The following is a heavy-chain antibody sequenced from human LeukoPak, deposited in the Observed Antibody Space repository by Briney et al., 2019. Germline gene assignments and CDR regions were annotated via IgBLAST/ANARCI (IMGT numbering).Heavy chain of an antibody. Sequence: SRTLPLTCTVSGGSISSGDYYWSWIRQPPGKGLEWIGYIYYSGSTYYNPSLKSRVTISVDTSKNHFSLKLSSLTAADTAVYYCARCYDSTSDAFDIWGQGTMVTVSS. CDR3: ARCYDSTSDAFDI. D-gene: IGHD3-22*01. V-gene: IGHV4-30-4*08. J-gene: IGHJ3*02. CDR1: GGSISSGDYY. CDR2: IYYSGST.